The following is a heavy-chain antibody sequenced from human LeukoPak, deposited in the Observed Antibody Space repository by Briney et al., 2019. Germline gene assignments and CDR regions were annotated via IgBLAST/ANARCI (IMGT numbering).Heavy chain of an antibody. V-gene: IGHV3-7*01. CDR1: GFTFSTSW. J-gene: IGHJ4*02. CDR3: ATSLDAPGNY. Sequence: PGGSLRLSCVDSGFTFSTSWMAWVRQAPGKGLEWLANINKDGRQTYYVDSVKGRFTISRDNAENSLHLQMNSLRAEDTAVYYCATSLDAPGNYWGQGSLVTVSS. CDR2: INKDGRQT. D-gene: IGHD6-13*01.